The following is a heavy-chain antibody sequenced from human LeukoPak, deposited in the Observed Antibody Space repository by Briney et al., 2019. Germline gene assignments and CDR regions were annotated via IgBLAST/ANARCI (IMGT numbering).Heavy chain of an antibody. J-gene: IGHJ4*02. CDR2: IYTSGTT. D-gene: IGHD3-22*01. CDR1: GGSLSNGIYY. V-gene: IGHV4-61*02. CDR3: ARAIGRHDSSGHFDF. Sequence: SQTLSLTCTVSGGSLSNGIYYWSWIRQPAGKGLEWIGRIYTSGTTNYNPSLKSRVTISADTSKNQFSLKLNSVTAADTAVYYCARAIGRHDSSGHFDFWGQGTLVTVSS.